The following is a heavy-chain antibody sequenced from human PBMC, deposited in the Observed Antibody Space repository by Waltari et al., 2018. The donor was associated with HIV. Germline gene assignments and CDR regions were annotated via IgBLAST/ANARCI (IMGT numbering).Heavy chain of an antibody. V-gene: IGHV1-2*06. J-gene: IGHJ3*02. CDR3: ARDWSNYGSGSYDAFDI. Sequence: QVQLVQSGAEVTKPGASVKVSCKASGYTFTDYYLHWVRQAPGQGLEWMGRIQPDSGGTNFAQKFQGRVTMTRDTSISTVYMELNRLRSDDTAVYYCARDWSNYGSGSYDAFDIWGQETMVTVSS. CDR1: GYTFTDYY. CDR2: IQPDSGGT. D-gene: IGHD3-10*01.